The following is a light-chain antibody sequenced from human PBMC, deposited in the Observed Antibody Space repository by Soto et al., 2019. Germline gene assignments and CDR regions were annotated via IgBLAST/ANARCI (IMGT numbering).Light chain of an antibody. CDR3: QSYDSSLSGSTV. Sequence: QSVLTQPPSVSGAPGQRVTISCTGSSSNIGAGYDVHWYQQLPGTAPKLLISDNNNRPSGVPDRFSGSKSGTSASLAITGLQAEDEADYYCQSYDSSLSGSTVFGTGTKVTV. V-gene: IGLV1-40*01. CDR1: SSNIGAGYD. CDR2: DNN. J-gene: IGLJ1*01.